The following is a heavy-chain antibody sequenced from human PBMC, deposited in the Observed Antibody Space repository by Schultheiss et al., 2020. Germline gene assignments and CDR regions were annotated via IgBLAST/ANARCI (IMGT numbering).Heavy chain of an antibody. CDR2: ISSSSSYI. V-gene: IGHV3-23*01. Sequence: GGSLRLSCAASGFTFDDYAMHWVRQAPGKGLEWVSSISSSSSYIYYADSVKGRFTISRDDSKNTAYLQMNSLKTEDTAVYYCAKAVGVTAFDYWGQGTLVTVSS. D-gene: IGHD1-26*01. CDR1: GFTFDDYA. CDR3: AKAVGVTAFDY. J-gene: IGHJ4*02.